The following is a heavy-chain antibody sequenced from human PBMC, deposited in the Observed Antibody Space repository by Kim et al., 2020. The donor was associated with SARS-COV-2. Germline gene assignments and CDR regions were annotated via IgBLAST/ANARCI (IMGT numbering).Heavy chain of an antibody. CDR2: FDPEDGET. Sequence: ASVKVSCKVSGYTLTELSMHCVRQAPGKGLEWMGGFDPEDGETIYAQKFQGRVTMTEDTSTDTAYMELSSLRSEDTAVYYCATGISPYCSSTSCHRNWYFDLWGRGTLVTVSS. J-gene: IGHJ2*01. CDR3: ATGISPYCSSTSCHRNWYFDL. D-gene: IGHD2-2*01. V-gene: IGHV1-24*01. CDR1: GYTLTELS.